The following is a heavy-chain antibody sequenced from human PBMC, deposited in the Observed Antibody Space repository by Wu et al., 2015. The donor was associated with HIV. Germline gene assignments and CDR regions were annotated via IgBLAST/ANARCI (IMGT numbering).Heavy chain of an antibody. CDR2: FDPEDGET. Sequence: QVQLVQSGAEVKKPGASVKVSRKVSGYTLTELSMHWVRQAPGKGLEWMGGFDPEDGETIYAQKFQGRVTMTEDTSTDTAYMELSSLRSEDTAVYYCATDLPIKVPSGFDAFDIWGQGTMVTVSS. CDR1: GYTLTELS. V-gene: IGHV1-24*01. J-gene: IGHJ3*02. D-gene: IGHD6-19*01. CDR3: ATDLPIKVPSGFDAFDI.